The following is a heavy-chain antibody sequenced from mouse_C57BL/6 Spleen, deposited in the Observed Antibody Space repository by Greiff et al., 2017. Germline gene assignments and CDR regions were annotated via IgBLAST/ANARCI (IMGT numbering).Heavy chain of an antibody. Sequence: EVQLQESGGGLVQPGGSMILSCVASGFTFSNYWMNCVRPSQEKGLEWVAQLRLKSDNYATHYAESVKGRFTIARDDSKNSDYLQINNLRAEDTGIYYCTWYFDVWGTGTTVTVSS. CDR3: TWYFDV. V-gene: IGHV6-3*01. CDR2: LRLKSDNYAT. CDR1: GFTFSNYW. J-gene: IGHJ1*03.